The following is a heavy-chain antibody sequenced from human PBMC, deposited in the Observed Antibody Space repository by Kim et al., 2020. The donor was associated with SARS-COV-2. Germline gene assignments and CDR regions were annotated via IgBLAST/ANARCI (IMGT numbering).Heavy chain of an antibody. CDR3: SRPSGKHGDRGFDN. Sequence: GGSLRLSCAASGFTFSASAMHWVRQASGKGLEWVGRIRSHPHNYATSYAASVTGRFTLSRDDSTNTVYLQMDSLTTDDPAVYFCSRPSGKHGDRGFDNWG. J-gene: IGHJ4*01. CDR2: IRSHPHNYAT. CDR1: GFTFSASA. V-gene: IGHV3-73*01. D-gene: IGHD4-17*01.